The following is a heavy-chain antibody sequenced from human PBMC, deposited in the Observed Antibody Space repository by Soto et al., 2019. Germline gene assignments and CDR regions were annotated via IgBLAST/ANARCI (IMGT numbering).Heavy chain of an antibody. CDR1: GGSFSGYY. V-gene: IGHV4-34*01. D-gene: IGHD3-22*01. CDR3: VRRGSNIIMLLVFITQTPDTFDI. J-gene: IGHJ3*02. CDR2: INHSGST. Sequence: SETLSLTCAVYGGSFSGYYWSWIRQPPGKGLEWIGEINHSGSTNYNPSLKSRVTISVDTSKNQFSLKLSSVTAADTAVYYCVRRGSNIIMLLVFITQTPDTFDISGPGAIVSVSS.